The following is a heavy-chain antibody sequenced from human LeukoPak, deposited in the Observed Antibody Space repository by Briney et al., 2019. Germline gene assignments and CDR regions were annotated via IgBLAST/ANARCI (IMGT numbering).Heavy chain of an antibody. D-gene: IGHD3-22*01. CDR1: GASISSSY. J-gene: IGHJ4*02. CDR2: MYYTGST. Sequence: SETLSLTCTVSGASISSSYWSWIRQSPGKGLEWIGCMYYTGSTNYNPSLQSRVTMSIDTSKNQFSLRLSSVTAADTAVYYCARGYFDSSGYSNPFDLWGQGTLVTVSS. V-gene: IGHV4-59*01. CDR3: ARGYFDSSGYSNPFDL.